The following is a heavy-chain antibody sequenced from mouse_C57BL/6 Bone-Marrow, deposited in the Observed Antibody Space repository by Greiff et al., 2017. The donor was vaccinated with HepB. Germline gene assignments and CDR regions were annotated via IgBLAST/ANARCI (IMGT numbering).Heavy chain of an antibody. D-gene: IGHD1-1*01. J-gene: IGHJ4*01. V-gene: IGHV1-77*01. CDR3: ARRIYYYSRSYGADYAMDY. CDR2: IGPGSGST. Sequence: QVQLKQSGAELVKPGASVKISCKASGYTFTDYYINWVKQRPGQGLEWIGKIGPGSGSTYYNEKFKGKATLTADKSSSTAYMQLSSLTSEDSAVYFCARRIYYYSRSYGADYAMDYWGQGTSVTVSS. CDR1: GYTFTDYY.